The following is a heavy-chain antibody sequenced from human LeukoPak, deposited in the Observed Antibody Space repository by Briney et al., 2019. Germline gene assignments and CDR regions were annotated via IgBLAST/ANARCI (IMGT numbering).Heavy chain of an antibody. J-gene: IGHJ1*01. CDR2: IIPIFGTA. CDR1: GGTFISYA. V-gene: IGHV1-69*13. D-gene: IGHD2-21*01. CDR3: ARDSSEFRSLIPH. Sequence: GASVKVSCKASGGTFISYAISWVRQAPGQGLEWMGGIIPIFGTANYAQKFQGRVTITADESTSTAYMELSSLRSEDTAVYYCARDSSEFRSLIPHWGQGTLVTVSS.